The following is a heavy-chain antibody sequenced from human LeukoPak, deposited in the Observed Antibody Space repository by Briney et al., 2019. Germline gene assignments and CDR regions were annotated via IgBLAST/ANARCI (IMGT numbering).Heavy chain of an antibody. D-gene: IGHD3-16*02. CDR2: ISGSGGST. Sequence: GGSLRLSCAASGFTFSSYGMSWVRQAPGKGLEWVSAISGSGGSTYYADSVKGRFTISRDNAKNSLYLQMNSLRAEDTAVYYCARAYDYVWGSYRYFAGGDYWGQGTLVTVSS. CDR3: ARAYDYVWGSYRYFAGGDY. J-gene: IGHJ4*02. CDR1: GFTFSSYG. V-gene: IGHV3-23*01.